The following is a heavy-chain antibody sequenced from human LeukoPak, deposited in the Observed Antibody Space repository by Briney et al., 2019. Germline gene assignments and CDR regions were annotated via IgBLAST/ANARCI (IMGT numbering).Heavy chain of an antibody. Sequence: SETLSLTCAVSGASISGSGYYLGWIRQPPGKGLEWIGNIYYTGSTYYNASLQSRVTISVDTSKNQFSLKLSSVTAADTAVYYCARGTPLRYFDWFDFYYYYMDVWGKGTTVTISS. J-gene: IGHJ6*03. D-gene: IGHD3-9*01. CDR2: IYYTGST. CDR1: GASISGSGYY. V-gene: IGHV4-39*07. CDR3: ARGTPLRYFDWFDFYYYYMDV.